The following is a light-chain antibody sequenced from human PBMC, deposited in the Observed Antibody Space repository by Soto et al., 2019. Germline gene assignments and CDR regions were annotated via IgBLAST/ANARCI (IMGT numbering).Light chain of an antibody. Sequence: EIVLTQSPASLSLSPGERATLSCRASQSVSSHLAWFQQRPGQAPRLLIYGASNRATGIPDRFSGSGSGTDFTLTISRLEPEDFAVYYCQQYGSSPWTFGQGTKVDIK. CDR2: GAS. CDR1: QSVSSH. CDR3: QQYGSSPWT. J-gene: IGKJ1*01. V-gene: IGKV3-20*01.